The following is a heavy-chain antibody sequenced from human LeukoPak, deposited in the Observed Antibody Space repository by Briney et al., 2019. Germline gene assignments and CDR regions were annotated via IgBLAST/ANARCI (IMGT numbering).Heavy chain of an antibody. J-gene: IGHJ4*02. CDR3: ARDRAYYFDY. Sequence: GGSLRLSCAASGFTFSSYWMSWVRQAPGKGLEWVANIKKDGSEKEYDDSVKGRFTISRDNAQNSLYLQMNSLRAEDTAVYYCARDRAYYFDYWGQGTLVTVSS. V-gene: IGHV3-7*01. CDR1: GFTFSSYW. CDR2: IKKDGSEK.